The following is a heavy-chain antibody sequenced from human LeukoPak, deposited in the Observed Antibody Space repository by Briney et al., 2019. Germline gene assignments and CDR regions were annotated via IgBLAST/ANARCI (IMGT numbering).Heavy chain of an antibody. CDR3: ARFTRGFTSVGADDY. V-gene: IGHV1-69*10. J-gene: IGHJ4*02. D-gene: IGHD3-10*01. CDR1: GGTFSSYT. Sequence: SVKVSCKASGGTFSSYTISWVRQAPGQGLEWMGGLIPIRGITNYAQKFQGRVTITADNSTSKAYVDLRSLRSEHTAVYHCARFTRGFTSVGADDYWGQGALVTLSS. CDR2: LIPIRGIT.